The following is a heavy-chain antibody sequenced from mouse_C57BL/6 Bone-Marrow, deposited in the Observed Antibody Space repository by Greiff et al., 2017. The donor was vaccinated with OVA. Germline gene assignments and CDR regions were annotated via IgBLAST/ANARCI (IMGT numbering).Heavy chain of an antibody. D-gene: IGHD2-4*01. CDR1: GYTFTSYW. CDR3: AHDYDGAMDY. V-gene: IGHV1-69*01. J-gene: IGHJ4*01. Sequence: QVHVKQPGAELVMPGASVKLSCKASGYTFTSYWMHWVTQRPGQGLEWIGEIDPSDRYTNYNPKFKGKSTLTVDKSSSTAYMQLSSLTSEDSAVYYCAHDYDGAMDYWGQGTSVTVSS. CDR2: IDPSDRYT.